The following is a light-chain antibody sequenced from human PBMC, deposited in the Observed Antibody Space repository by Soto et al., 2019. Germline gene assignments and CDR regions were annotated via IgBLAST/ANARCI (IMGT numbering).Light chain of an antibody. CDR3: QQFDVSRWT. J-gene: IGKJ1*01. Sequence: EIVLTQSPGTLSLSPGERATLSCRASQSVSSSSLAWHQRKPGQAPRLLISATSNRATGIPDRFSGSGSGTDFTLTISRLEPEDFAVYYCQQFDVSRWTFGQGTKVEI. CDR2: ATS. V-gene: IGKV3-20*01. CDR1: QSVSSSS.